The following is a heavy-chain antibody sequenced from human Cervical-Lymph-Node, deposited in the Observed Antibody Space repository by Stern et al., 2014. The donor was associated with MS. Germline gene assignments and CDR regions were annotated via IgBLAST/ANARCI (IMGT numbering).Heavy chain of an antibody. Sequence: QMQLVQSGAEVKKPGASVKVSCKASGYTLTTYGISWVRQAPGQGLEWMGWISAYNGNTNYAQKLQGRVTMTTDTSTSTGYMELRSLRSDDTAVYYCARWLQSGDYFDYWGQGTLVTVFS. J-gene: IGHJ4*02. D-gene: IGHD5-24*01. CDR2: ISAYNGNT. CDR3: ARWLQSGDYFDY. V-gene: IGHV1-18*01. CDR1: GYTLTTYG.